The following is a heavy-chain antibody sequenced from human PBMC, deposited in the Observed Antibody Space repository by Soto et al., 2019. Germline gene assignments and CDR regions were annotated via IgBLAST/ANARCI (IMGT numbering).Heavy chain of an antibody. J-gene: IGHJ4*01. CDR3: ARKTNGFDP. CDR1: GFTFSRHA. Sequence: EVQLLESGGGLVQPGGSLRLSCAASGFTFSRHAMPCVRQAPGKGLEWVSSISENSGGTYYADSVKGRFTISRDNSQNHPDLQKNRLRGEGPGPYYLARKTNGFDPRGQGNPGT. CDR2: ISENSGGT. V-gene: IGHV3-23*01.